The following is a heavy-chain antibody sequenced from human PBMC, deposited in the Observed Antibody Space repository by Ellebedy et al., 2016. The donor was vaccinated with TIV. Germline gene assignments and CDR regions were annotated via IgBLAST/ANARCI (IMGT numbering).Heavy chain of an antibody. CDR1: GYNFDKYY. V-gene: IGHV1-46*02. CDR3: ARDHYFGAGTSYRAPYFYGIDV. D-gene: IGHD3-10*01. CDR2: FSPAGGST. Sequence: ASEKVSCXASGYNFDKYYIHWVRQAPGQGLEWMGIFSPAGGSTYYAQKFQARVTMTRDTPMNTVYMELSGLRSDDTAIYYCARDHYFGAGTSYRAPYFYGIDVWGQGTAVTFSS. J-gene: IGHJ6*02.